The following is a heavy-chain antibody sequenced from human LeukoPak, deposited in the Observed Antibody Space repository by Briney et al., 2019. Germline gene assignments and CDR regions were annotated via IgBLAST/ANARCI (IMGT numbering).Heavy chain of an antibody. Sequence: GGSLRLSCAASGFTFSDYYMNWVPQAPGKGLEWVSSISSSSTIFYADSVKGRFTISRDNAKNSLYLQMNSLRAEDTAVYYCARHRSSTSWYYYWGQGTLVTVSS. J-gene: IGHJ4*02. CDR2: ISSSSTI. V-gene: IGHV3-69-1*01. CDR3: ARHRSSTSWYYY. CDR1: GFTFSDYY. D-gene: IGHD2-2*01.